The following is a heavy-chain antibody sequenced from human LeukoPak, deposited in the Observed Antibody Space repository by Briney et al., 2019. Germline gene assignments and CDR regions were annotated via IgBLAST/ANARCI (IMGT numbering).Heavy chain of an antibody. CDR3: AKRVVIRFYFDS. CDR2: ISGSDDST. D-gene: IGHD3-22*01. J-gene: IGHJ4*02. Sequence: PGGSLRLSCAAPGFTFSSYAMSWVRQAPGKGLEWVSGISGSDDSTNYTDPVKGRFTISRDNSKNTLYLQMNSLRAEDTAVYYCAKRVVIRFYFDSWGQGTLVTVSS. V-gene: IGHV3-23*01. CDR1: GFTFSSYA.